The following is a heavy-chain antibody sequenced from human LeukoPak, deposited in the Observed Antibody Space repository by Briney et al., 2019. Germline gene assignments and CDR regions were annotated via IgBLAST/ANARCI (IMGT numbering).Heavy chain of an antibody. D-gene: IGHD3-16*01. CDR3: TRGAGWLIDY. V-gene: IGHV4-61*08. Sequence: SETLSLTCTVSGDSVRSSGHYRGWVRQPPGKGLEWIGYFHNSGTSTYNPSLKSRVTISADTSKNQFSLKLNSLTTADTAVYYCTRGAGWLIDYWGQGILVTVSS. CDR1: GDSVRSSGHY. J-gene: IGHJ4*02. CDR2: FHNSGTS.